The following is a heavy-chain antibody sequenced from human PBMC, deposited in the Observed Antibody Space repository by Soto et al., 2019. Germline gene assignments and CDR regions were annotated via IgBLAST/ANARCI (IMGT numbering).Heavy chain of an antibody. Sequence: QVQLVQSGAEVKKPGASVKVSCKASGYTFTSYDINWVRQATGQGLEWMGWMNPNSGNTGYAQKFQGRVTMTRHTSISTAYMELSILRSEDTSVYYCARGPVYDVWSGYQAGYYYCMDVWGQGTTVTVSS. CDR1: GYTFTSYD. V-gene: IGHV1-8*01. CDR2: MNPNSGNT. CDR3: ARGPVYDVWSGYQAGYYYCMDV. J-gene: IGHJ6*02. D-gene: IGHD3-3*01.